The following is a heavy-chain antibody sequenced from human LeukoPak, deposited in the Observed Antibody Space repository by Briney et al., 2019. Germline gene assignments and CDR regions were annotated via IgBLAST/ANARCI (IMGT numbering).Heavy chain of an antibody. CDR2: ISWNSGSI. J-gene: IGHJ4*02. CDR3: AKASSAGYYDILTGYYRSYYFGY. CDR1: GFTFDDYA. V-gene: IGHV3-9*03. Sequence: GRSLRLSCAASGFTFDDYAMHWVRQAPGKGLEWVSGISWNSGSIGYADSVKGRLTISRDNAKNSLYLQMNSLRAEDMALYYCAKASSAGYYDILTGYYRSYYFGYWGQGTLVTVSS. D-gene: IGHD3-9*01.